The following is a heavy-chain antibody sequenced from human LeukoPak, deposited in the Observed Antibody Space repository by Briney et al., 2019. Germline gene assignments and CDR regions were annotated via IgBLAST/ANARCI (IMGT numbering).Heavy chain of an antibody. CDR1: GFTFSNAW. V-gene: IGHV3-15*01. Sequence: GGSLRLSCAASGFTFSNAWMSWVRQAPGKGLEWVGLIKSETDGGTTDYAAPVKGRFTISRDDSKTTLYLQMNSLRTEDTAVYYCHPQLVVFATSDYWGQGSLVTVSS. CDR3: HPQLVVFATSDY. D-gene: IGHD3-22*01. J-gene: IGHJ4*02. CDR2: IKSETDGGTT.